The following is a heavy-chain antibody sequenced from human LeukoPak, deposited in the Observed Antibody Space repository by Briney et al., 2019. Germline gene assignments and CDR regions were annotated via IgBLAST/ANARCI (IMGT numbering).Heavy chain of an antibody. Sequence: PGGSLRLSCAASGFTFSTYGMHWVRQAPGKRLEGVGVISYDGSNKHYADSVKGRFTISRDNSKNTLYLQMNGLRAEDTAVYYCAIGNWNYWGQGTLVTVSS. CDR1: GFTFSTYG. CDR3: AIGNWNY. CDR2: ISYDGSNK. D-gene: IGHD1-20*01. J-gene: IGHJ4*02. V-gene: IGHV3-30*03.